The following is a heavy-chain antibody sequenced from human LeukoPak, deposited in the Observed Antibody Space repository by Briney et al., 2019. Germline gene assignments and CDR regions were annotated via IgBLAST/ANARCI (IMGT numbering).Heavy chain of an antibody. D-gene: IGHD4-17*01. Sequence: SETLSLTCAVYGGSFSGYYWSWIRQPPGKGLEWIGKIHHSGSTNYNPSLKSRVTISVDTSKNQFSLKLRSVTAADTAVYYCARETTVTRFDPWGQGTLVTVSS. CDR1: GGSFSGYY. V-gene: IGHV4-34*01. CDR2: IHHSGST. J-gene: IGHJ5*02. CDR3: ARETTVTRFDP.